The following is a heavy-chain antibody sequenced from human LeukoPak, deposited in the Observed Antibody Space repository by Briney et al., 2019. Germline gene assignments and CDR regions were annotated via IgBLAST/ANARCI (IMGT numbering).Heavy chain of an antibody. CDR1: GYTFTSYG. Sequence: ASVKVSCKASGYTFTSYGISWVRQAPGQGLEWMGWISAYNGNTNYAQKLQGRVTMTTVTSTSTAYMELRSLRSDDTAVYYCARRDTAMIQFDYWGQGTLVTVSS. V-gene: IGHV1-18*01. J-gene: IGHJ4*02. CDR2: ISAYNGNT. CDR3: ARRDTAMIQFDY. D-gene: IGHD5-18*01.